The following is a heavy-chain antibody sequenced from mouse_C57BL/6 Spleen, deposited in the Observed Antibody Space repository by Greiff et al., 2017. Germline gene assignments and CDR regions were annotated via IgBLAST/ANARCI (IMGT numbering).Heavy chain of an antibody. V-gene: IGHV1-82*01. D-gene: IGHD1-1*01. CDR2: IYPGDGDT. CDR3: ARSGTTVPLYYAMDY. CDR1: GYAFSSSW. J-gene: IGHJ4*01. Sequence: QVQLQQSGPELVKPGASVKISCKASGYAFSSSWMNWVKQRPGKGLEWIGRIYPGDGDTNYNGKFKGKATLTADKSSSTAYMQLSSLTSEDSAVYFCARSGTTVPLYYAMDYWGQGTSVTVSS.